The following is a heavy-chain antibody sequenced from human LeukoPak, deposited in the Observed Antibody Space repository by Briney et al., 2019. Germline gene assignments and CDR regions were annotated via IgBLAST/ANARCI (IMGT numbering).Heavy chain of an antibody. CDR2: IHYSGTT. CDR1: GGFISRYY. CDR3: AGGGQWLAFDY. V-gene: IGHV4-59*01. Sequence: SETLSLTCTVSGGFISRYYWSWIRQPPGKGLEWIGYIHYSGTTNYNPSLKSRVTISVDTSKNQFSLKLSSVTAADTAVYYCAGGGQWLAFDYWGQGTLVTVSS. D-gene: IGHD6-19*01. J-gene: IGHJ4*02.